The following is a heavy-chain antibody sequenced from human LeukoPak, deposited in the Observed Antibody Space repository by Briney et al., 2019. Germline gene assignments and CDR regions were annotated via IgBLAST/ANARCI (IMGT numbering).Heavy chain of an antibody. D-gene: IGHD3-22*01. CDR2: INHSGST. CDR1: GGSFSGYY. J-gene: IGHJ4*02. CDR3: ATRSYYYDSSGSFDY. V-gene: IGHV4-34*01. Sequence: SETLSLTCAVYGGSFSGYYWSWIRQPPGKGLEWIGEINHSGSTNYNPSLKSRVTISVDTSKNQFSLKLSSVTAADTAVYYCATRSYYYDSSGSFDYWGQGTLVTVSS.